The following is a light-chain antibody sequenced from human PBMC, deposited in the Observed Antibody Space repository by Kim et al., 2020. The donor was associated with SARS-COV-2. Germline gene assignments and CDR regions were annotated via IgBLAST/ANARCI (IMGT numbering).Light chain of an antibody. J-gene: IGLJ1*01. CDR1: SSNLGSNT. V-gene: IGLV1-44*01. CDR3: AGWDDSLNGYV. CDR2: SNI. Sequence: QSVLTQPPSASGTPGQRVTISCSGSSSNLGSNTVNWYQHLPGTAPKLLIYSNIQRPSGVPDRFSGSKSGTSASLAISGLQSEDEADYYCAGWDDSLNGYVFGTGTKVTVL.